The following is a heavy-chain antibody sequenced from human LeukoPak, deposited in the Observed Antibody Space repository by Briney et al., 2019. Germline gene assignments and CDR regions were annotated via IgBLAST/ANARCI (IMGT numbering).Heavy chain of an antibody. V-gene: IGHV3-30*18. CDR3: AKDGPYCGGITCYFRYFDL. CDR1: GFMFSDYG. J-gene: IGHJ2*01. D-gene: IGHD2-21*01. CDR2: ISNDGSII. Sequence: GGSLRLSCAASGFMFSDYGMHWVRQAPGEGLEWVAVISNDGSIIYYADSVKGRFTISRDNSKNTLHLQMNSLRPDDTAVYYCAKDGPYCGGITCYFRYFDLWGRGTLVTVSS.